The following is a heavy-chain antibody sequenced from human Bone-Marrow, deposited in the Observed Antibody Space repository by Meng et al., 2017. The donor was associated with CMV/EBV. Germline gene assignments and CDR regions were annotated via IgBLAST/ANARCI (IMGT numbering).Heavy chain of an antibody. CDR3: AKDFFASRYDSSQFDY. V-gene: IGHV3-30*18. D-gene: IGHD6-19*01. J-gene: IGHJ4*02. CDR1: GFTLSDYG. Sequence: SGFTLSDYGMQWVRQAPGTGVEWVAGVSFDGNRVDYADYVKGRFTLSSNNSKNTMYLQNISVRGEETAVYSFAKDFFASRYDSSQFDYWGQGTLVTVSS. CDR2: VSFDGNRV.